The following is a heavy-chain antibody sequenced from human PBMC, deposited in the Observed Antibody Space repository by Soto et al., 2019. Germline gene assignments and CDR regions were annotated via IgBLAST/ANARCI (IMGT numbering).Heavy chain of an antibody. CDR1: GFIFKSYG. D-gene: IGHD4-4*01. J-gene: IGHJ4*02. CDR3: AKSVNDYSTYYFNY. CDR2: ISGSGDHT. V-gene: IGHV3-23*04. Sequence: VDLVESGGGLVQPGGSLRLSCAASGFIFKSYGMNWVRQAPGKGLEWISYISGSGDHTYYAQSVQGRFTISRDNSKDTLSVQMNSLRAEDTAVYFCAKSVNDYSTYYFNYWGQGILVTVSS.